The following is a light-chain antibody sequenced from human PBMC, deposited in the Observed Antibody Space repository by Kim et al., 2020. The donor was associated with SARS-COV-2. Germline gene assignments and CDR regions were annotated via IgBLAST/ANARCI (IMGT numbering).Light chain of an antibody. CDR2: DVS. CDR1: SSDIGGYYY. J-gene: IGLJ3*02. CDR3: SSYTDTGTSRV. Sequence: QPYTVSGPGPSSDIGGYYYDSWYQQHPGKAPKLIIYDVSSRPSGISTRFSGSKSGNTASLTISGLQADDEADYYCSSYTDTGTSRVFGGGTQLTVL. V-gene: IGLV2-14*03.